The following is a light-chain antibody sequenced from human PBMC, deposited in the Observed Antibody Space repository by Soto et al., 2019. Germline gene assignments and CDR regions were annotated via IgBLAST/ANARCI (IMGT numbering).Light chain of an antibody. Sequence: DIQMTQSPSTLSASVGDRVTITCRASQSVNKWLAWFQQKPGKVPKLLIFDASTLQTGVPSRFGGGGSGTEFTLTISGLQPDDFATYYCQQSYSTPPTFGQGTKVDIK. J-gene: IGKJ1*01. CDR1: QSVNKW. V-gene: IGKV1-5*01. CDR2: DAS. CDR3: QQSYSTPPT.